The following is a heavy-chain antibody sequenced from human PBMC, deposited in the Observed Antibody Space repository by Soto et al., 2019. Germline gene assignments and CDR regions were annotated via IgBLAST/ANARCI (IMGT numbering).Heavy chain of an antibody. CDR3: ARGDYGSGSYYKGGYYGMDV. CDR2: IYYSGST. J-gene: IGHJ6*02. V-gene: IGHV4-59*01. CDR1: GGSISSYY. D-gene: IGHD3-10*01. Sequence: PSETLSLTCTVSGGSISSYYWSWIRQPPGKGLERIGYIYYSGSTNYNPSLKSRVTISVDTSKNQFSLKLSSVTAADTAVYYCARGDYGSGSYYKGGYYGMDVWGQGTTVTVSS.